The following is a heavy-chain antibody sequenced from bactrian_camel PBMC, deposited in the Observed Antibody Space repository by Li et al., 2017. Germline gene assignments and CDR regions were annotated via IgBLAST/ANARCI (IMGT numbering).Heavy chain of an antibody. D-gene: IGHD2*01. CDR3: ASWTSGGYCATWDSPFLGFDH. V-gene: IGHV3S59*01. CDR1: GYTFSRGC. J-gene: IGHJ4*01. Sequence: DVQLVESGGETVQAGGSLRLSCDTSGYTFSRGCAAWFRQAPGKEREGVASICSIAVYADSVKGRFTISRDNAKNTVYLQMDSLKPEGTAMYTCASWTSGGYCATWDSPFLGFDHWGQGTQVTVS. CDR2: ICSIA.